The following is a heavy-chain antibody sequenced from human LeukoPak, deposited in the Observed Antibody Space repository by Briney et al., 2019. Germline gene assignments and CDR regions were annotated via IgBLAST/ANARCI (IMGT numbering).Heavy chain of an antibody. CDR2: IYYSGST. J-gene: IGHJ4*02. Sequence: SETLSLTCTVSGGSISSNSYYWGWIRQPPGKGLEWIGSIYYSGSTYYNPSLKSRVTISVDTSKNQFSLKLSSVTAADTAVYYCARQGYSGSYRIYYFDYWGQGTLVTVSS. V-gene: IGHV4-39*01. CDR3: ARQGYSGSYRIYYFDY. D-gene: IGHD1-26*01. CDR1: GGSISSNSYY.